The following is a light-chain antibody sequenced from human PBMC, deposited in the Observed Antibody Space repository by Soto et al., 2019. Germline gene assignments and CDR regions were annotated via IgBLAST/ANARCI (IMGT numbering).Light chain of an antibody. J-gene: IGLJ3*02. V-gene: IGLV2-8*01. CDR3: SSYAGSNMGV. CDR2: EVT. Sequence: QSALTRPPSASGSPGQSVTISCTGTSSDVGGYNSVSWYQQHPGKAPKLMIYEVTKRPSGVPDRFSGSKSGNTASLTVSGLQAEDEADYYCSSYAGSNMGVIGGGTKLTVL. CDR1: SSDVGGYNS.